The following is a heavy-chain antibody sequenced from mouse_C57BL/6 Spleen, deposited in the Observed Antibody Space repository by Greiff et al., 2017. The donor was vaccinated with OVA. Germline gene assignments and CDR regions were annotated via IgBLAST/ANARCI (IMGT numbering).Heavy chain of an antibody. CDR1: GYTFTSYW. CDR3: ARLRGSTFDY. CDR2: IDPSDSEP. D-gene: IGHD1-1*01. Sequence: VQLQQPGAELVRPGSSVKLSCKASGYTFTSYWMHWVKQRPIQGLEWIGNIDPSDSEPHYNQKFKDKATLTVDKSSSTAYMQLSSLTSEDSAVYYCARLRGSTFDYWGQGTTRTVSS. V-gene: IGHV1-52*01. J-gene: IGHJ2*01.